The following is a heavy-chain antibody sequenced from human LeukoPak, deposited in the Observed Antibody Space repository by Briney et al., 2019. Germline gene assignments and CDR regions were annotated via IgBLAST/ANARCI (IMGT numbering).Heavy chain of an antibody. Sequence: ASVKVSCKASGYTFTSYYMHWVRQAPGQGPEWMGIINPSGGSTSYAQKFQGRVTMTRDTSTSTVYMELSSLRSEDTAVYYCARDAQGHHDAFDIWGQGTMVTVSS. CDR2: INPSGGST. CDR1: GYTFTSYY. V-gene: IGHV1-46*01. CDR3: ARDAQGHHDAFDI. J-gene: IGHJ3*02.